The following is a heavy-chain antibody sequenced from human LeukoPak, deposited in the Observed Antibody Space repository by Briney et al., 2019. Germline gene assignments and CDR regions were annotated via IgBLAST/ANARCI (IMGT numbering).Heavy chain of an antibody. CDR2: ISGSGGST. Sequence: GGSLRLSCAASGLTFSSYAMSWVRQAPGKGLEWVSAISGSGGSTYYADSVKGRFTISRDNAKNSLYLQMNSLRAEDTAVYYCARAQDYGGGLDYWGQGTLVTVSS. J-gene: IGHJ4*02. V-gene: IGHV3-23*01. CDR1: GLTFSSYA. CDR3: ARAQDYGGGLDY. D-gene: IGHD4-23*01.